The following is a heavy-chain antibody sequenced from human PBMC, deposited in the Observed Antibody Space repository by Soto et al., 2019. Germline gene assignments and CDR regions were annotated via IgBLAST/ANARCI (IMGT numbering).Heavy chain of an antibody. D-gene: IGHD3-10*01. CDR2: IYFNGTT. V-gene: IGHV4-59*01. Sequence: SEPMSHTCTVYDGTLSGYDWNWIRQTPGKTLEWIGCIYFNGTTNYNPSLKSRVTISLDMSKNQFSLKLRSVTATDTAVYHCARGKGTHKYWGRGTLVTVSS. CDR3: ARGKGTHKY. CDR1: DGTLSGYD. J-gene: IGHJ4*02.